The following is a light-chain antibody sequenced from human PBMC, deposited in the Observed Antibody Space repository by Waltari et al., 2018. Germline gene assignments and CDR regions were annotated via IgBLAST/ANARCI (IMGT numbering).Light chain of an antibody. V-gene: IGKV2-30*01. CDR3: MQATHWPYT. CDR1: QSLVFSDGNIY. J-gene: IGKJ2*01. Sequence: DAVMTQSPLSLPVTLGQPASISCRSSQSLVFSDGNIYLNWFQQRPGQSPRRLISKVSNRDSGVPDRFSGSGSGTDFTLKISRVEAEDVGGVYYCMQATHWPYTFGQGTKLEIK. CDR2: KVS.